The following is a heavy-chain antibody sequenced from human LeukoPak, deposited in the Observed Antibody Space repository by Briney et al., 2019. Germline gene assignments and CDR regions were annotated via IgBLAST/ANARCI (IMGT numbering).Heavy chain of an antibody. J-gene: IGHJ4*02. CDR3: ARDDDKRGYSYGYIDY. V-gene: IGHV3-30*04. Sequence: GRSLRLSCAASGFTFSSYAMHWVRQAPGKGLEWVAVISYDGSNKYYADSVKGRFTISRDNSNNTLYLQMNSLRAEDTAVYYCARDDDKRGYSYGYIDYWGQGTLVTVSS. CDR2: ISYDGSNK. CDR1: GFTFSSYA. D-gene: IGHD5-18*01.